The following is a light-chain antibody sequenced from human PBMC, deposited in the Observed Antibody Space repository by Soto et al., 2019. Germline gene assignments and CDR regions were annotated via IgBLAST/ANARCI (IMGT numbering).Light chain of an antibody. CDR2: EVS. Sequence: QSALTQPASVSGSPGQSITISCTGTSSDVGGYNYVSWYQQHPGKAPKLMIYEVSNRPSGVSNRFSGSESGNTASLTISGLQAEDEADYYCSSYTSSSTLVVFGGGTTVTVL. CDR1: SSDVGGYNY. J-gene: IGLJ2*01. CDR3: SSYTSSSTLVV. V-gene: IGLV2-14*01.